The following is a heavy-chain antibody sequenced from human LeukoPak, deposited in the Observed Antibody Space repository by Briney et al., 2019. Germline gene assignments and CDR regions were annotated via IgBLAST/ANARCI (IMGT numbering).Heavy chain of an antibody. CDR2: ISSSSSTI. D-gene: IGHD1-1*01. CDR1: GFTFSSYS. CDR3: ARDLAGGSAFDI. Sequence: GGSLRLSCAASGFTFSSYSMNWVRQAPGKGLEWVSYISSSSSTIYYADFVKGRFTISRDNAKNSLYLQMNSLRAEDKAVYYCARDLAGGSAFDIWGQGTMVTVSS. V-gene: IGHV3-48*01. J-gene: IGHJ3*02.